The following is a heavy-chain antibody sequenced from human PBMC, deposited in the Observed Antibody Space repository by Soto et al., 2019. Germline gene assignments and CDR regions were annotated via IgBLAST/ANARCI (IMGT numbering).Heavy chain of an antibody. D-gene: IGHD3-9*01. V-gene: IGHV3-15*01. CDR1: GFTFSNAW. CDR2: IKSKTDGGTT. J-gene: IGHJ4*02. CDR3: TTDRSYYILTGIGWALDY. Sequence: EVQLVESGGGLVRPGGSLRLSCAASGFTFSNAWMSWVRQAPGKGLEWVGRIKSKTDGGTTDYAAPVKARFTISRDDSKNTLYLQMNSLKTEDTAVYYCTTDRSYYILTGIGWALDYWGQGTLVTVSS.